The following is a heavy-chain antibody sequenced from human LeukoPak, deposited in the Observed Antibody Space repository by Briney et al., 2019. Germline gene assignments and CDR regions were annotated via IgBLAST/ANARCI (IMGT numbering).Heavy chain of an antibody. Sequence: ASVKVSCKASGYTFTGYYMHWVRQAPGQWLEWMGWINPNSGGTNYAQKFQGRVTMTRDTSISTAYMELSRLRSDDTAVYYCARGTRWLQPYYFDYWGQGTLVTVSS. CDR2: INPNSGGT. V-gene: IGHV1-2*02. CDR1: GYTFTGYY. CDR3: ARGTRWLQPYYFDY. D-gene: IGHD5-24*01. J-gene: IGHJ4*02.